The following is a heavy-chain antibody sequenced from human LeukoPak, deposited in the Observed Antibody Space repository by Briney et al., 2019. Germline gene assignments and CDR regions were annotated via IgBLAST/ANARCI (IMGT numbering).Heavy chain of an antibody. D-gene: IGHD3-10*01. CDR2: ISYDGSNK. V-gene: IGHV3-30-3*01. J-gene: IGHJ4*02. CDR1: GFTFSSYA. Sequence: PGGSLRLSCAASGFTFSSYAMHWVRQAPGKGLEWVAVISYDGSNKYYADSVKGRFTISRDNSKNTLYLQMNSLRAEDTAVYYCARGPKWFGELMPTYWGQGTLVTVSS. CDR3: ARGPKWFGELMPTY.